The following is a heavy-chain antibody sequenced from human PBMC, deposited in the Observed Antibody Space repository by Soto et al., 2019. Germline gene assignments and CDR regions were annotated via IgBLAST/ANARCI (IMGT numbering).Heavy chain of an antibody. CDR2: INPHSGGT. CDR3: AGTSCSSTTSPTTY. J-gene: IGHJ4*02. Sequence: QVQLVQSGAEVKKPGASVKVSCKTSGYTFTGYYIYWVRQAPGQGLEWMGWINPHSGGTDSSQKFQGRVTMTRDTSISTAYMELSRLRSDDTAVYYCAGTSCSSTTSPTTYWGQGTLVTVSS. D-gene: IGHD2-2*01. CDR1: GYTFTGYY. V-gene: IGHV1-2*02.